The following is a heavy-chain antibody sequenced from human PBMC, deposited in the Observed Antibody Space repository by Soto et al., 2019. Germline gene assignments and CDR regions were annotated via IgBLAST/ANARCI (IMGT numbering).Heavy chain of an antibody. CDR1: GGSVSSGSYY. D-gene: IGHD2-21*02. CDR2: IYYNGRT. Sequence: SETLSLTCTVSGGSVSSGSYYWTWIRQPPGKGLEWIGYIYYNGRTEYNPSLETRLTLSADTTKYQFSLKQTSVTAADSAVYYDARGDGFFGCDYPPYYFDYWGQGSLVTVSS. CDR3: ARGDGFFGCDYPPYYFDY. V-gene: IGHV4-61*01. J-gene: IGHJ4*02.